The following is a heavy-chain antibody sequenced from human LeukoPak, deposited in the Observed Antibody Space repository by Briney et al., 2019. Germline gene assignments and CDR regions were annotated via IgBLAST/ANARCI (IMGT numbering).Heavy chain of an antibody. J-gene: IGHJ4*02. CDR3: ARHFRDPVADTSGFDY. Sequence: PSETLSLTCTVSGGSISSSSYYWGWVRQPPGKGLEWIGSIYYSGSTYYNPSLKSRVTISVDTSKNQFSLKLSSVTAADTAVYYCARHFRDPVADTSGFDYWGQGTLVTVSS. CDR1: GGSISSSSYY. D-gene: IGHD6-19*01. CDR2: IYYSGST. V-gene: IGHV4-39*01.